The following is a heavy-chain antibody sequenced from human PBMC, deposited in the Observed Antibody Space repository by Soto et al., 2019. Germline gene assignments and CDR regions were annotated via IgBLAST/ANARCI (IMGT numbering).Heavy chain of an antibody. D-gene: IGHD2-2*01. J-gene: IGHJ5*02. V-gene: IGHV4-31*03. CDR3: ARGYCSSTSCFDP. CDR2: IYYSGST. CDR1: GGSISSGGYY. Sequence: SVTLSLTCTVSGGSISSGGYYWSWIRQHPGKGLEWIGYIYYSGSTNYNPSLKSRVTISVDTSKNQFSLKLSSVTAADTAVYYCARGYCSSTSCFDPWGQGTLVTVSS.